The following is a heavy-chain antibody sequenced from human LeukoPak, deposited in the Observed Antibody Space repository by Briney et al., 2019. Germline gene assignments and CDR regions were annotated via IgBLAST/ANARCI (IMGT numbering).Heavy chain of an antibody. Sequence: SETLSLTCTVSGGSISSYYWSWIRQPPGKGLEWIGYIYYTRSTHYNPSLKSRVTISVDTSKNQFSLKLSSVTAADTAVYYCARESSSWPRHFDYWGQGTLVTVSS. CDR3: ARESSSWPRHFDY. D-gene: IGHD6-13*01. J-gene: IGHJ4*02. CDR2: IYYTRST. V-gene: IGHV4-59*12. CDR1: GGSISSYY.